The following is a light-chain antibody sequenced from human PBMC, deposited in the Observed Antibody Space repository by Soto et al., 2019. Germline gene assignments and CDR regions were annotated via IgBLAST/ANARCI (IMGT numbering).Light chain of an antibody. Sequence: QPVLTQSPSASASLGASVKLTCTLSSGHSSYAIAWHQQQPEKGPRYLMKLNSDGSHSKADGIPDRFSGSSSGAERYLTISSLQSADEADYYCQTWGTAIWVFGGGTKLTVL. CDR3: QTWGTAIWV. J-gene: IGLJ3*02. V-gene: IGLV4-69*01. CDR2: LNSDGSH. CDR1: SGHSSYA.